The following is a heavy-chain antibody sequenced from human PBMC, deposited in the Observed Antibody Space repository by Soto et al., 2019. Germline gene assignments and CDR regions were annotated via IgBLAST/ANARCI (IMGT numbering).Heavy chain of an antibody. J-gene: IGHJ4*02. V-gene: IGHV3-30*18. CDR2: ISHGGIRK. CDR1: GFSFSDYG. Sequence: GGSLRLSCAAAGFSFSDYGMHWVRQGPGKGLEWVAAISHGGIRKHYADSVKGRFTISRDNSKNTLDLQMNRLTADDTAVYYCSKNNVAPAFVGFEYWGQGTLVTVS. CDR3: SKNNVAPAFVGFEY. D-gene: IGHD2-2*01.